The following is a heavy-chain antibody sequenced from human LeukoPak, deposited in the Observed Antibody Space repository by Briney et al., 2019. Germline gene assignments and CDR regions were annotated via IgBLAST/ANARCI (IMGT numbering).Heavy chain of an antibody. CDR2: ISPSGGST. J-gene: IGHJ4*02. CDR1: GFTFSSYG. Sequence: GGSLRLSCAASGFTFSSYGMTWVRQAPGKGLEWVSGISPSGGSTYYADSVKGRFTISRDNSKNSLYLQMNSLRTEDSALYYCANLNSVGYWGQGTLVTVSS. D-gene: IGHD1-7*01. V-gene: IGHV3-43*02. CDR3: ANLNSVGY.